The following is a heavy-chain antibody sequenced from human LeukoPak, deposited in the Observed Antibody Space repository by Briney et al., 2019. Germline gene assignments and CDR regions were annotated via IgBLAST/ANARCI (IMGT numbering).Heavy chain of an antibody. D-gene: IGHD2-15*01. CDR3: ARDRRAYCSGGSCYLDWYFDL. CDR2: IIPIFGTA. J-gene: IGHJ2*01. V-gene: IGHV1-69*13. CDR1: GYTFTNYY. Sequence: SVKVSCKASGYTFTNYYMHWVRQAPGQGLEWMGGIIPIFGTANYAQKFQGRVTITADESTSTAYMELSSLRSEDTAVYYCARDRRAYCSGGSCYLDWYFDLWGRGTLVTVSS.